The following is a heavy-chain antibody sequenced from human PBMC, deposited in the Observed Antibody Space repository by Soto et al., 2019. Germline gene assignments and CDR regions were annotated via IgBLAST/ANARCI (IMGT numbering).Heavy chain of an antibody. J-gene: IGHJ6*02. CDR2: VGWNGGDI. D-gene: IGHD2-2*01. V-gene: IGHV3-9*01. CDR1: GFTLDDYT. CDR3: AKERAVVVPVSTSYFHYYGLDV. Sequence: VQLVESGGGLVQPGGSLRLSCAVSGFTLDDYTMHWVRQAPGKGLEWVSGVGWNGGDIVYADSVKGRFTVSRDNTRNSLYLEVNSLTTEDTAIYFCAKERAVVVPVSTSYFHYYGLDVWGQGTTVTVS.